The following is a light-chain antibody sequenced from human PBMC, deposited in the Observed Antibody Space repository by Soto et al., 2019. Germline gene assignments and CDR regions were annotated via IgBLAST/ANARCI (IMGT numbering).Light chain of an antibody. J-gene: IGKJ1*01. CDR3: LQDYNYPRT. CDR2: AAS. Sequence: AIQMTQSPSSLSASVGDRVTITCRASQGIRNDLGWYQQKPGKAPKLLIYAASSLQSGVPSRFSGSGSGTDFTLHSSSLQPEDFATYYCLQDYNYPRTFGQGTKVEIK. V-gene: IGKV1-6*01. CDR1: QGIRND.